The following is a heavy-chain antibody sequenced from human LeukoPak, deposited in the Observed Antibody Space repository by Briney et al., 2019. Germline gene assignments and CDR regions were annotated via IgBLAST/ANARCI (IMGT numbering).Heavy chain of an antibody. V-gene: IGHV4-34*01. CDR1: GGSFSDYY. D-gene: IGHD6-13*01. CDR2: VTHSGGT. J-gene: IGHJ6*02. CDR3: ARGPLGSSWHYYYYYGMDV. Sequence: PSETLSLTCAVYGGSFSDYYWSWIRQPPGRGLEWIGEVTHSGGTNYNPSLKSRVTVSVDTSKSQFSLKLSSVTAADTAVYYCARGPLGSSWHYYYYYGMDVWGQGTTVTVSS.